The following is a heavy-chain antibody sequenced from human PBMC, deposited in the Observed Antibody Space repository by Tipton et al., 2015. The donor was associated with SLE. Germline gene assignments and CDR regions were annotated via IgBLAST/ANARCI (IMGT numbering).Heavy chain of an antibody. D-gene: IGHD6-19*01. J-gene: IGHJ4*02. Sequence: SLRLSCAASGFTFDDYAMHWVRQAPGKGLEWVSGISWNSGSIGYADSVKGRFTISRDNAKNSLYQQMNSLRAEDMALYYCARTDSSGWLFDYWGQGTLVTVSS. CDR2: ISWNSGSI. V-gene: IGHV3-9*03. CDR3: ARTDSSGWLFDY. CDR1: GFTFDDYA.